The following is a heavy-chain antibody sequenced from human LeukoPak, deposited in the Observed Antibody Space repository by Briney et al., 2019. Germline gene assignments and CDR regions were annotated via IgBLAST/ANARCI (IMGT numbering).Heavy chain of an antibody. CDR3: ARLPRTKWWPLDY. Sequence: SETLSLTCAVYGGSFSGYYWSWIRQPPGKGLEWIGEINHCGSPNYNPSLKSRVTISVDTSKNQFSLKLSSVTAADTAVYYCARLPRTKWWPLDYWGQGTLVTVSS. CDR1: GGSFSGYY. J-gene: IGHJ4*02. CDR2: INHCGSP. V-gene: IGHV4-34*01. D-gene: IGHD2-15*01.